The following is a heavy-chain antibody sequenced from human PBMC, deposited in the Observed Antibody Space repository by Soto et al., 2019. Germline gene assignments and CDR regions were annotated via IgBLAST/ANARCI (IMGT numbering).Heavy chain of an antibody. D-gene: IGHD4-4*01. CDR1: GYRFTSYW. Sequence: ESLTISCTGSGYRFTSYWIALVRQMRGKGLEWMGIIYPGDSDARYSPSFQGQVTISVDKSISTAYLQWSSLKASDTAIYYCERQLGHDYINNWFDPWGQGTLVTVSS. CDR3: ERQLGHDYINNWFDP. CDR2: IYPGDSDA. J-gene: IGHJ5*02. V-gene: IGHV5-51*01.